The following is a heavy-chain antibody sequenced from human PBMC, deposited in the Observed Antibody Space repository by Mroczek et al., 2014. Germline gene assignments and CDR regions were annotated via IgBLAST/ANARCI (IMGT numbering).Heavy chain of an antibody. CDR2: IYYSGST. J-gene: IGHJ6*03. CDR1: GGSISSYY. V-gene: IGHV4-59*01. D-gene: IGHD3-10*01. CDR3: AGHYYGSGSLLGYYMDV. Sequence: QVQLQQWGPGLVKPSETLSLTCTVSGGSISSYYWSWIRQPPGKGLEWIGYIYYSGSTNYNPSLKSRVTISVDTSKNQFSLKLSSVTAADTAVYYCAGHYYGSGSLLGYYMDVWGKGTTVTVSS.